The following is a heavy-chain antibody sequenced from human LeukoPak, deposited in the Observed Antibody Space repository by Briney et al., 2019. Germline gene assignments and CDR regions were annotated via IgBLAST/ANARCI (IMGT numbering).Heavy chain of an antibody. CDR1: GYTFTDYG. Sequence: ASVKVSCKASGYTFTDYGISWVRQASGQGLEWMGWISAYNGNTNYAQKFQGRVTMTTDTSTTTAYMELRSLRSDDTAVYYCARDLPTRGYSYGYAYWGQGSLVTVSS. CDR2: ISAYNGNT. CDR3: ARDLPTRGYSYGYAY. J-gene: IGHJ4*02. V-gene: IGHV1-18*01. D-gene: IGHD5-18*01.